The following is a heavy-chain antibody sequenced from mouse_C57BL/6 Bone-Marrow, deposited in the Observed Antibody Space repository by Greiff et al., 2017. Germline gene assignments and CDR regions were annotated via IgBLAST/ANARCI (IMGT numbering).Heavy chain of an antibody. Sequence: VQLQQSGAELVRPGASVKLSCTASGFHIKADYMHWVKQRPEQGLEWIGWIDPANGDTEYASQFQGKATITADTSTNTAYLQRSSLASEDTAVYYWTAEGWILWYLDVWGTGTTVTVSS. V-gene: IGHV14-4*01. CDR2: IDPANGDT. J-gene: IGHJ1*03. CDR3: TAEGWILWYLDV. CDR1: GFHIKADY.